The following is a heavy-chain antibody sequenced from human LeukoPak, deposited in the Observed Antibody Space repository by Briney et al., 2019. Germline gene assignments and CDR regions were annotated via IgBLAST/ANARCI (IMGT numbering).Heavy chain of an antibody. CDR3: ARGNYGGNSYYYYYYMDV. CDR2: ISSSSSTI. CDR1: GFTFSSYS. Sequence: GGSLRLSCAASGFTFSSYSMNWVRQAPGKGLEWVSYISSSSSTIYYADSVKGRFTISRDNAKNSLYLQMNSLRAEDTAVYYCARGNYGGNSYYYYYYMDVWGKGTTVTVSS. V-gene: IGHV3-48*01. J-gene: IGHJ6*03. D-gene: IGHD4-23*01.